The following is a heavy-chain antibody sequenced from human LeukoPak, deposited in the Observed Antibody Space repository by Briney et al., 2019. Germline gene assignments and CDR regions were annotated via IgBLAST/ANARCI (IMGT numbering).Heavy chain of an antibody. J-gene: IGHJ3*02. D-gene: IGHD1-26*01. Sequence: SETLSLTCTVSGGSISSGDYYWSWIRQPPGKGLERIGYIYYSGSTYYNPSLKSRVTISVDTSKTQFSLKLSSVTAADTAVYYCARGLLNAFDIWGQGTMVTVSS. CDR2: IYYSGST. V-gene: IGHV4-30-4*08. CDR1: GGSISSGDYY. CDR3: ARGLLNAFDI.